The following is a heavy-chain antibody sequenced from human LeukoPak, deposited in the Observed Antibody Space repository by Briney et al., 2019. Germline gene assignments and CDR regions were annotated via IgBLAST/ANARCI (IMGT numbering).Heavy chain of an antibody. Sequence: SQTLSLTCTVSGGSISSGGYYWSWIRQHPGKGLEWIGYIYYSGSTYYNPSLKSRVTISVDTSKNQFSLKLSSVTAADTAVYYCASGYSGYDLPDYWGQGTLVTVSS. CDR3: ASGYSGYDLPDY. D-gene: IGHD5-12*01. CDR1: GGSISSGGYY. J-gene: IGHJ4*02. V-gene: IGHV4-31*03. CDR2: IYYSGST.